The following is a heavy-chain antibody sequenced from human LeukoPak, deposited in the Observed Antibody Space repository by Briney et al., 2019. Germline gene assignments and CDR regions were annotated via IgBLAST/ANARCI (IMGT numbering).Heavy chain of an antibody. CDR2: ISWNSGSI. Sequence: GGSLRLSCAASGFTFGSYAMHWVRQAPGKGLEWVSGISWNSGSIGYADSVKGRFTISRDNAKNSLYLQMNSLRVEDMALYYCAKDRGYSSSFFEIWGQGTLVTVSS. D-gene: IGHD6-13*01. CDR1: GFTFGSYA. J-gene: IGHJ4*02. CDR3: AKDRGYSSSFFEI. V-gene: IGHV3-9*03.